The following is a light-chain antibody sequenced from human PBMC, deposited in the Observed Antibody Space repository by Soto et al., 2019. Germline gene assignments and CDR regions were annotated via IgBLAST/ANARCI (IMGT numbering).Light chain of an antibody. Sequence: EIVLTQSPATLSLSPGERATLSCRASQSVSSYLAWYQQKPGQAPRLLIYGASNRATGIPARFSGSGSGTDFTLTISSLEPEDFAVYYCQQRSNWPPITFGQGTRLAI. CDR2: GAS. CDR3: QQRSNWPPIT. J-gene: IGKJ5*01. CDR1: QSVSSY. V-gene: IGKV3-11*01.